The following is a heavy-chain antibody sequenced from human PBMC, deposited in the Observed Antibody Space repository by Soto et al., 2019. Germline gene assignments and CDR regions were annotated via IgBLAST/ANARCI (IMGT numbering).Heavy chain of an antibody. CDR2: IYYSGST. D-gene: IGHD1-26*01. CDR1: GGSISSYY. Sequence: PSENLSLTCTVSGGSISSYYWSWIRQPPGKGLEWIGYIYYSGSTNYNPSLKSRVTISVDTSKNQFSLKLSSVTAADTAVYYCARGATRLDYWGHGTLVTSSS. V-gene: IGHV4-59*01. CDR3: ARGATRLDY. J-gene: IGHJ4*01.